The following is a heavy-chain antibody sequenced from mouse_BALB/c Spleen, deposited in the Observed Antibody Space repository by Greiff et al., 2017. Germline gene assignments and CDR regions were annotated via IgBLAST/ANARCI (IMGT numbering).Heavy chain of an antibody. D-gene: IGHD2-14*01. CDR2: ISSGSSTI. V-gene: IGHV5-17*02. J-gene: IGHJ4*01. CDR1: GFTFSSFG. Sequence: DVMLVESGGGLVQPGGSRKLSCAASGFTFSSFGMHWVRQAPEKGLEWVAYISSGSSTIYYADTVKGRFTISRDKTKNTLFLQMTSLRSEDTAMYYCARWEVRQAMDYWGQGTSVTVSS. CDR3: ARWEVRQAMDY.